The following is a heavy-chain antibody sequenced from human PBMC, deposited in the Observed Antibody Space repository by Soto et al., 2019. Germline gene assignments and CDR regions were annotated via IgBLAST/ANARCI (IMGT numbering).Heavy chain of an antibody. CDR2: IYSGGST. D-gene: IGHD3-22*01. Sequence: EVQLVESGGGLIQPGGSLRLSCAASGFTVSSNYMSWVRQAPGKGLEGVSVIYSGGSTYYADSVKGRFTISRDNSKNTLYLQMNSLRAEDTAVYYCARGGYYYDSSGYQAGFDYWGQGTLVTVSS. J-gene: IGHJ4*02. CDR3: ARGGYYYDSSGYQAGFDY. V-gene: IGHV3-53*01. CDR1: GFTVSSNY.